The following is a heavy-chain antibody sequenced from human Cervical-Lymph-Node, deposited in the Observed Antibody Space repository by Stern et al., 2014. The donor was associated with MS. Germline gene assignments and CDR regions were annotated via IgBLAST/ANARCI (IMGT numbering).Heavy chain of an antibody. V-gene: IGHV3-23*04. CDR3: AQGRPIEN. CDR2: ISGTGAST. Sequence: EVQLVQSGGGQVQPGGSLRLSCVASGFTFNTYAMTWVRQAPGQGLEWVSHISGTGASTDSAYSVKGRFTISRDNSKNLMYVEMTSLRVEDSAIYYCAQGRPIENWGQGIPVIVSS. CDR1: GFTFNTYA. D-gene: IGHD5-24*01. J-gene: IGHJ4*02.